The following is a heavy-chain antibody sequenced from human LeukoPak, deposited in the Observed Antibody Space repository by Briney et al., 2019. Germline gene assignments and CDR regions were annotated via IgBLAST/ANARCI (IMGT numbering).Heavy chain of an antibody. Sequence: GASVKVSCKASGYTFTSYGVSWVRQAPGQGLEWMGWISAYNGNTNYGQKLQGRVTMTTDTSTSTAYMELRSLRSDDTAVYYCARDILTGISYYFDYWGQGTLVTVSS. J-gene: IGHJ4*02. CDR1: GYTFTSYG. D-gene: IGHD3-9*01. V-gene: IGHV1-18*01. CDR3: ARDILTGISYYFDY. CDR2: ISAYNGNT.